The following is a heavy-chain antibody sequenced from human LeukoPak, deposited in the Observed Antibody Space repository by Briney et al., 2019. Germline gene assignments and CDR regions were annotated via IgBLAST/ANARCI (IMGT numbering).Heavy chain of an antibody. Sequence: SETLSLTCTVSGGSISSYYWSWIRQPPGKGLEWIGYIYYSGSTNYNPSLKSRVTISVDTSKNQFSLKLSSVTAADTAVYYCAREGGSSSGYFDYGGQGTLVTVSS. J-gene: IGHJ4*02. V-gene: IGHV4-59*01. CDR1: GGSISSYY. CDR3: AREGGSSSGYFDY. D-gene: IGHD6-6*01. CDR2: IYYSGST.